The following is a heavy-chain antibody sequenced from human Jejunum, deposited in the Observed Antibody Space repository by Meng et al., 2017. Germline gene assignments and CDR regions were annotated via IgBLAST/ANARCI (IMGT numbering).Heavy chain of an antibody. CDR3: VREVVPGYFPH. V-gene: IGHV4-38-2*02. CDR1: GYSITSIYF. Sequence: SETLSLTCTVSGYSITSIYFWGWIRQSPGKGLEWIGAINHSGITYYNPSLKSRVTISVDTSKNQFSLRLSSVTAADTAVYYCVREVVPGYFPHWGQGNLV. CDR2: INHSGIT. D-gene: IGHD3-16*02. J-gene: IGHJ1*01.